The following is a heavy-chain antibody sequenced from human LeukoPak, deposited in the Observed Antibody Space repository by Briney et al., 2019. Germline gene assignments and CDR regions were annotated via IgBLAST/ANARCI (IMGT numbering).Heavy chain of an antibody. Sequence: SVKVSCKGSVCTFSSYAISWVRQAPGQGLEWMGVIIYIFGTANYAQKFQGRVTITADDSTSTAYMELSSLRSEDTAVYYCAKGPGVVAANAYYYCGMDVGGKGPTVTVPS. CDR3: AKGPGVVAANAYYYCGMDV. J-gene: IGHJ6*04. V-gene: IGHV1-69*13. D-gene: IGHD2-15*01. CDR1: VCTFSSYA. CDR2: IIYIFGTA.